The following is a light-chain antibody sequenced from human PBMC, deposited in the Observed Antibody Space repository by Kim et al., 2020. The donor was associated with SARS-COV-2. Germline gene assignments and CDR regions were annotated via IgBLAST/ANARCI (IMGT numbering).Light chain of an antibody. Sequence: QSALTQPRSVSGSPGQSVTISCTGTSSDVGGHNYVSWYQQHPGKAPKLMIYDVSKRPSGVPDRFSGSKSGNTASLTISGLQGEDEADYYCCSYAGSYTEVFGGGTQLTVL. CDR1: SSDVGGHNY. V-gene: IGLV2-11*01. CDR2: DVS. CDR3: CSYAGSYTEV. J-gene: IGLJ2*01.